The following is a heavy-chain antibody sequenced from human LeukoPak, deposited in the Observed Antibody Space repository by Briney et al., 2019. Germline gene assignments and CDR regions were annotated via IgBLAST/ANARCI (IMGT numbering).Heavy chain of an antibody. CDR3: ARGRSGTYFDY. V-gene: IGHV3-48*02. J-gene: IGHJ4*02. D-gene: IGHD1-26*01. CDR1: GFTFSTYS. Sequence: PGGSLRLSCAASGFTFSTYSMNWVRQAPGKGLEWVSYISSSSSAIYYADSVKGRFTICRDNAEYLLYLNMNILRDETTAVYYCARGRSGTYFDYWGQGTLVTVSS. CDR2: ISSSSSAI.